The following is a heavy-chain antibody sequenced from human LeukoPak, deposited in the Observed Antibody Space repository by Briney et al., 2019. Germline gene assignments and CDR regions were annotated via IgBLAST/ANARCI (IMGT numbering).Heavy chain of an antibody. V-gene: IGHV3-30*03. CDR2: ISYDGSNK. CDR1: GFTFSSYG. CDR3: ARGEAAMVTPAGFDP. Sequence: PGGSLRLSCAASGFTFSSYGMHWVRQAPGKGLEWVAVISYDGSNKYYADSVKGRFTISRDNSKNTLYLQMNSLRAEDTAVYYCARGEAAMVTPAGFDPWGQGTLVTVSS. J-gene: IGHJ5*02. D-gene: IGHD5-18*01.